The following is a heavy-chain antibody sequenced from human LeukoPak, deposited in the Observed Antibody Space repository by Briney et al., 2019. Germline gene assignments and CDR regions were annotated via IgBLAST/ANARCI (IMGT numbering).Heavy chain of an antibody. CDR3: ARRNNNGHFDF. V-gene: IGHV5-51*01. J-gene: IGHJ4*02. CDR1: GYSFTTYW. Sequence: GESLKISCKGSGYSFTTYWIGWVRQMPGKGLQWVGIIYPGDSDTRYSPSFQGQVTISADKSITTAYLQWKSLKASDTAMYYCARRNNNGHFDFWSQGTLLTVSS. CDR2: IYPGDSDT. D-gene: IGHD2-8*01.